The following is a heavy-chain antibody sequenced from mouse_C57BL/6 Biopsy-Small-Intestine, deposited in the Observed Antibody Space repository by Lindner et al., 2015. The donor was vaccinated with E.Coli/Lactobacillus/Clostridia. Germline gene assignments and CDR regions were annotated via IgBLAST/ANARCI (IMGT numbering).Heavy chain of an antibody. Sequence: SVKVSCKVSGYTLTEFSIHWVRQSPGKGLEWMGAFDPEDSETLYAQSFQGRVTMTEDTSSDTAYMELRSLGSEDTATYYCARGTLGLWMGYLDHWGQGTLVTVSS. CDR1: GYTLTEFS. CDR2: FDPEDSET. J-gene: IGHJ4*01. V-gene: IGHV1-18*01. D-gene: IGHD4-1*01. CDR3: ARGTLGLWMGYLDH.